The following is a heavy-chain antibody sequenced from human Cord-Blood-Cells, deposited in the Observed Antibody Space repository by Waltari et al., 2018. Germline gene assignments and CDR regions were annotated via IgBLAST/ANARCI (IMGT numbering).Heavy chain of an antibody. Sequence: EVQLVESGGGLIQPGGSLRLSCPASGFTVSSTYMSWVRPAPGKGLEWVSFIDSGGSTYYADSVKGRFTISRDNSKNTLYLQMNSLRAEDTAVYYCARTVVVPAAIQAFDIWGQGTMVTVYS. CDR3: ARTVVVPAAIQAFDI. J-gene: IGHJ3*02. V-gene: IGHV3-53*01. CDR2: IDSGGST. CDR1: GFTVSSTY. D-gene: IGHD2-2*02.